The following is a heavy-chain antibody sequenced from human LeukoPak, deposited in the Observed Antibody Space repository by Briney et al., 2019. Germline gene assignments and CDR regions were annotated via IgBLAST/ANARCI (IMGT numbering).Heavy chain of an antibody. CDR1: GFTFSSYS. J-gene: IGHJ4*02. CDR2: ISSSSSYI. CDR3: ARDPESHIVVVPAATVDY. Sequence: GGSLRLSCAASGFTFSSYSMNWVRQAPGKGLEWVSSISSSSSYIYYADSVKGRFTISRDNAKNSLYLQMNSLRAEDTAVYYCARDPESHIVVVPAATVDYWGQGTLVTVSS. V-gene: IGHV3-21*01. D-gene: IGHD2-2*01.